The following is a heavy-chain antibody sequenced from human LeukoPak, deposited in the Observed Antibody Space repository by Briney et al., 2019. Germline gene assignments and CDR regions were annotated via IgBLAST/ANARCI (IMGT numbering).Heavy chain of an antibody. J-gene: IGHJ3*02. CDR1: GYTFTGYY. CDR3: ASIVVVTARYAFDI. D-gene: IGHD2-21*02. Sequence: ASVKVSCKASGYTFTGYYMHWVRLAPGQGLEWMGWINPNSGDTSYAQKFQGRVTMTRDTSISTAYMELSRLRSDDTAVYYCASIVVVTARYAFDIWGQGTMVTVSS. CDR2: INPNSGDT. V-gene: IGHV1-2*02.